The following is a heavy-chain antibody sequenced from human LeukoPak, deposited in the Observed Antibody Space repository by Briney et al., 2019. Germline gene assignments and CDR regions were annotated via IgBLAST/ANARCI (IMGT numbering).Heavy chain of an antibody. CDR3: ARALWFGSYYFDY. V-gene: IGHV4-30-4*01. CDR2: IYYSGST. J-gene: IGHJ4*02. D-gene: IGHD3-10*01. Sequence: SETLSLTCTVSGGSISSGDYYWSWIRQPPGKGLEWIGYIYYSGSTYYNPSLKSRVTISVDTSKNQFSLKLSSVTAADTALYYCARALWFGSYYFDYWGQGTLVTVSS. CDR1: GGSISSGDYY.